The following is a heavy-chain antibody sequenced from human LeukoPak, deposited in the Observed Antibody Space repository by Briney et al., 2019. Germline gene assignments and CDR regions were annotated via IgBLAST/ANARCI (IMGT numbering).Heavy chain of an antibody. V-gene: IGHV1-2*06. J-gene: IGHJ4*02. CDR3: ARSDNWNWDY. CDR1: GYTFTSYD. CDR2: INPNSGDT. Sequence: ASVKVSCKASGYTFTSYDINWVRQATGQGLEWMGRINPNSGDTNYAQKFQGRVTMTRDTSISTAYMELSRLRSDDTAVYYCARSDNWNWDYWGQGTLVTVSS. D-gene: IGHD1-1*01.